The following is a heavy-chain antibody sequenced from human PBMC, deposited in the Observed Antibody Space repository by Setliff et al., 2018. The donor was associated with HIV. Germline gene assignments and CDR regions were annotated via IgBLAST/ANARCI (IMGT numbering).Heavy chain of an antibody. CDR2: IYLNTGNT. V-gene: IGHV1-2*02. J-gene: IGHJ5*02. D-gene: IGHD3-22*01. CDR3: ARGRTYDSSGYIGNWFDP. Sequence: ASVKVSCKASGYTFTGYYMHWVRQAPGQGLEWMGCIYLNTGNTNYAQKFQGRVIVTRDTSINTAYVELRSLRLDDTAVYFCARGRTYDSSGYIGNWFDPWGQGTLVTVSS. CDR1: GYTFTGYY.